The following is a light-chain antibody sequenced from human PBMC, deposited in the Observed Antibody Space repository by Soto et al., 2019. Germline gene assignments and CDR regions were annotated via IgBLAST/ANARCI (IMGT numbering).Light chain of an antibody. Sequence: QSVLTQPASVSGAPGQSIAISCTGTSSDVGSYDLVSWYQQHSGKAPTLMIYEVTKRPSGVSSRFSGSKSGNTASLTISGLQAEDDADYYCCSSAGGGTYVFGTGTKVTVL. J-gene: IGLJ1*01. CDR1: SSDVGSYDL. CDR3: CSSAGGGTYV. CDR2: EVT. V-gene: IGLV2-23*02.